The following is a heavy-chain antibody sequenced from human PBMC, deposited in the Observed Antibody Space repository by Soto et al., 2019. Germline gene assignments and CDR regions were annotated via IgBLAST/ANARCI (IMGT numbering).Heavy chain of an antibody. CDR1: GFTVSSNY. Sequence: GGSLRLSCAASGFTVSSNYMSWVRQAPGKGLEWVSVIYSGGSTYYADSVKGRFTISRDNSKNTLYLQMNSLRAEDTAVYYCARVMGDVALFDYWGQGTLVTVSS. D-gene: IGHD5-12*01. CDR2: IYSGGST. CDR3: ARVMGDVALFDY. V-gene: IGHV3-66*01. J-gene: IGHJ4*02.